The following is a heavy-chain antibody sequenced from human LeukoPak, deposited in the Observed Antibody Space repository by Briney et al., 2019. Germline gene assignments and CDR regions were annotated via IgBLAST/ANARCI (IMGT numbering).Heavy chain of an antibody. CDR2: INPDSGIS. D-gene: IGHD2-15*01. V-gene: IGHV1-2*02. CDR1: GYTFSDYY. CDR3: ATVLLVAANWSDP. J-gene: IGHJ5*02. Sequence: ASVKVSCKASGYTFSDYYIHWLRQAPGLGLEWMGWINPDSGISNYAQKFQGRVTVTTDTSISTAYMELSRLTSGDTAVYYCATVLLVAANWSDPWGQGTLVSVSA.